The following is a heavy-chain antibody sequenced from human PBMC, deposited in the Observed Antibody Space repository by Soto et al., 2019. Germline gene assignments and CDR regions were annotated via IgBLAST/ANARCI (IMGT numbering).Heavy chain of an antibody. D-gene: IGHD4-17*01. CDR3: ARGNYGERFAGMDV. CDR2: INHSGST. J-gene: IGHJ6*02. CDR1: GGSFSGYY. V-gene: IGHV4-34*01. Sequence: SETLSLTCAVYGGSFSGYYWSWVRQPPGKGLEWIGEINHSGSTNYNPSLKSRVTISVDTSKNQFSLKLSSVTAADTAVYYCARGNYGERFAGMDVWGQGTTVTVSS.